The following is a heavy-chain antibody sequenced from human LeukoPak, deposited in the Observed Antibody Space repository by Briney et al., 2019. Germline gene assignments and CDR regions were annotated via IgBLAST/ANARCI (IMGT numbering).Heavy chain of an antibody. D-gene: IGHD5-24*01. CDR1: GFTFSSYA. J-gene: IGHJ4*02. Sequence: PGGSLRLSCAASGFTFSSYAMSWVRQAPGKGLEWVSAISGSGGSTYYADSVKGRFTISRDNARNSLYLHMNSLRAEDTAMYYCARDSDGSLDYWGQGTLVTVSS. V-gene: IGHV3-23*01. CDR2: ISGSGGST. CDR3: ARDSDGSLDY.